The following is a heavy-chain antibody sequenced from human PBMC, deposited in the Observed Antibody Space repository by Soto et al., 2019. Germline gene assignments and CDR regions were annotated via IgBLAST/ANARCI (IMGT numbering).Heavy chain of an antibody. V-gene: IGHV6-1*01. D-gene: IGHD6-13*01. CDR3: ARSWYRAFEI. J-gene: IGHJ3*02. CDR1: VDSVSSESAA. CDR2: TYYRSKWYN. Sequence: PSQTLSLTCAISVDSVSSESAAWNWFRQSPSRGLEWLGRTYYRSKWYNDYAVSVKSRITINPDTSINQFSLQLNSVTPDDTAVYYCARSWYRAFEIWGLGTMVTVSS.